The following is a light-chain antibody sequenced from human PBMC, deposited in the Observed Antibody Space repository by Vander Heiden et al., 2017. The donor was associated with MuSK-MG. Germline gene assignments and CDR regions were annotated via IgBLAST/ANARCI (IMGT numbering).Light chain of an antibody. CDR2: DAA. CDR1: QRVSSNY. J-gene: IGKJ1*01. V-gene: IGKV3D-20*01. Sequence: EIVLTQSPATLSLSPGERATLSCRASQRVSSNYLAWYQQKPGRAPRLLIFDAATRATGIPDWFSGSGSGTDFNFTISRLEPEDVAVYYCQHDSSSPWTFGQGTKVEIK. CDR3: QHDSSSPWT.